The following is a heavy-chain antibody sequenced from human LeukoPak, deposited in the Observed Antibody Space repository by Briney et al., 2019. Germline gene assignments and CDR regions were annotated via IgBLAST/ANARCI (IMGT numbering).Heavy chain of an antibody. CDR1: GGSISSYY. Sequence: PSETLSLTCTVSGGSISSYYWSWIRQPPGKGLEWIGYIYYSGSTNYNPSLKSRVTISVDTSKNQFSLKLSSVTAADTAVYYCARQTEYYDFWSGSHFYYMDVWGKGTTVTVSS. V-gene: IGHV4-59*08. CDR2: IYYSGST. D-gene: IGHD3-3*01. J-gene: IGHJ6*03. CDR3: ARQTEYYDFWSGSHFYYMDV.